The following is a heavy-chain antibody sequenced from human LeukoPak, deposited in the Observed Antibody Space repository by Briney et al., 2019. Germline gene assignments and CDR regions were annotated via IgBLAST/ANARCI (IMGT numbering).Heavy chain of an antibody. J-gene: IGHJ3*02. V-gene: IGHV4-59*08. D-gene: IGHD2-21*02. Sequence: SETLSLTCTVSGDSISSYYWSWIRQPPGKGLEWIGYIYHSGNTNSNPSLKSRVTISVDTTKNQFTLRLSSVTAADTAVYYCARSIIVVVAAGALDIWGQGTMVTVSS. CDR1: GDSISSYY. CDR2: IYHSGNT. CDR3: ARSIIVVVAAGALDI.